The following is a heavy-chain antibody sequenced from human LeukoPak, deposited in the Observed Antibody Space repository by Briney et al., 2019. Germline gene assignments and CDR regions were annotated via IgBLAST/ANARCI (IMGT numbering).Heavy chain of an antibody. CDR1: GFTFSSYG. J-gene: IGHJ1*01. D-gene: IGHD6-19*01. V-gene: IGHV3-30*18. CDR2: ISYDGSNK. Sequence: PGGSLRLSCAASGFTFSSYGMHWVRQAPGKGLEWVAVISYDGSNKYYADSVKGRFTISRDNSKNTLYLQMNSLRAEDTAVYYCAKVRGKQWLVAEYFQHWGQGTLVTVSS. CDR3: AKVRGKQWLVAEYFQH.